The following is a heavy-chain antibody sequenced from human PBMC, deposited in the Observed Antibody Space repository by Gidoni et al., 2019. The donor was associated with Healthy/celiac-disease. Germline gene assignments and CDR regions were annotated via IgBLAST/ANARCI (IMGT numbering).Heavy chain of an antibody. V-gene: IGHV2-5*01. D-gene: IGHD6-19*01. Sequence: QITLKESGPTLVKPTQTLTLTCTFSGFSLSTRGVGVGWLRQPPGKALEWLALIYWNDDKRYSPSLKSRLTITKDTSKNQVVLTMTNMDPVDTATYYCAHSLIAQWLVHYSAWFDPWGQGTLVTVSS. CDR2: IYWNDDK. CDR1: GFSLSTRGVG. CDR3: AHSLIAQWLVHYSAWFDP. J-gene: IGHJ5*02.